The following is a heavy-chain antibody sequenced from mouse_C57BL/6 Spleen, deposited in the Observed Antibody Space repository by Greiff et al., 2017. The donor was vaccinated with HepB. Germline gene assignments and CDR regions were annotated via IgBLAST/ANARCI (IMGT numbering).Heavy chain of an antibody. V-gene: IGHV1-18*01. CDR2: INPNNGGT. CDR1: GYTFTDYN. D-gene: IGHD1-1*01. Sequence: EVQLQQSGPELVKPGASVKIPCKASGYTFTDYNMDWVKQSHGKSLEWIGDINPNNGGTIYNQKFKGKATLTVDKSSSTAYMELRSLTSEDTAVYYGARSPGSSLYYYAMDYWGQRTSVTVSS. CDR3: ARSPGSSLYYYAMDY. J-gene: IGHJ4*01.